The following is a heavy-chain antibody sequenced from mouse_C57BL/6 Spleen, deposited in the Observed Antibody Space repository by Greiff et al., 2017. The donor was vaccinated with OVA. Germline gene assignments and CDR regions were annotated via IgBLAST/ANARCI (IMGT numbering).Heavy chain of an antibody. V-gene: IGHV5-6*01. J-gene: IGHJ4*01. CDR1: GFTFSSYG. CDR2: ISSGGSYT. D-gene: IGHD4-1*01. CDR3: ASRNWENAMDY. Sequence: EVQGVESGGDLVKPGGSLKLSCAASGFTFSSYGMSWVRQTPDKRLEWVATISSGGSYTYYPDSVKGRFTISRDNAKNTLYLQMSSLKSEDTAMYYCASRNWENAMDYWGQGTSVTVSS.